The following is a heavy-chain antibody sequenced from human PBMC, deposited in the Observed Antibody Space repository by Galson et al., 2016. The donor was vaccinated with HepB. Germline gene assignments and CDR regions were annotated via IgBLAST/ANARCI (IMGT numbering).Heavy chain of an antibody. CDR2: INFDGSTT. CDR3: VRDRDGYNF. V-gene: IGHV3-74*01. CDR1: GFTFTNSL. J-gene: IGHJ3*01. Sequence: SLRLSCADSGFTFTNSLMHWVRQAPGKGLVWVSRINFDGSTTHYADSVKGRFTISRDNAKHTVYLQLDSLRAEDTALYYCVRDRDGYNFWGQGTMVTVSS.